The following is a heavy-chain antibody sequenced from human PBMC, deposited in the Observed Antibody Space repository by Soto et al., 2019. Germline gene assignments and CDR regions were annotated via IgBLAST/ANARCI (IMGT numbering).Heavy chain of an antibody. CDR3: ASSNIAAAPYGMDV. CDR2: INAGNGNT. D-gene: IGHD6-13*01. CDR1: GYTFTRYA. Sequence: ASVKVSCKASGYTFTRYAMHWVRQAPGQRLEWMGWINAGNGNTKYSQKFQGRVTITRDTSASTAYMELSSLRSEDTAVYYCASSNIAAAPYGMDVWGQGSTVTVSS. V-gene: IGHV1-3*01. J-gene: IGHJ6*02.